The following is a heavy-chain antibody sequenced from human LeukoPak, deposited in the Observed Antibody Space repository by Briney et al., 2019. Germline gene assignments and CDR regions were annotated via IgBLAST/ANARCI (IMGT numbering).Heavy chain of an antibody. CDR3: AKSPLWFGESTDY. V-gene: IGHV3-23*01. D-gene: IGHD3-10*01. Sequence: GGSLRLSCAASGFTFSSYWMSWVRQAPGKGLEWVSAISGSGGSTYYADSVKGRFTISRDNSKNTLYLQMNSLRAEDTAVYYCAKSPLWFGESTDYWGQGTLVTVSS. CDR1: GFTFSSYW. CDR2: ISGSGGST. J-gene: IGHJ4*02.